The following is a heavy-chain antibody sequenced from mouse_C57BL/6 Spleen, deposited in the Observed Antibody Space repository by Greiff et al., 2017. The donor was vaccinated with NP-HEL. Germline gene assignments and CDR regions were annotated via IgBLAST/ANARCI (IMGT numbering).Heavy chain of an antibody. CDR2: INPNNGGT. CDR3: ARSGWLSPFDY. Sequence: EVQLQQSGPELVKPGASVKMSCKASGYTFTDYNMHWVKQSHGESLEWIGYINPNNGGTSYNQKFKGKATLTVNKSSSTAYMELRSLTSEDSAVYYCARSGWLSPFDYWGQGTTLTVSS. J-gene: IGHJ2*01. D-gene: IGHD1-1*02. CDR1: GYTFTDYN. V-gene: IGHV1-22*01.